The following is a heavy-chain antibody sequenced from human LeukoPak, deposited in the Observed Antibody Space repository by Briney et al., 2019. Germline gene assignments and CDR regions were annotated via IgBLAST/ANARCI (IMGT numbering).Heavy chain of an antibody. CDR2: IYFSGNT. CDR1: GGSINSHYY. CDR3: ARTTEGYCRGRSCYSYYYYMDV. J-gene: IGHJ6*03. Sequence: SETLSLTCTVSGGSINSHYYWGWIRQPPGKGLEWIGSIYFSGNTYYNLSLKSRVTISVDTSKNQFSLKLSSVTAADTAVYYCARTTEGYCRGRSCYSYYYYMDVWGKGTTVTVSS. V-gene: IGHV4-39*07. D-gene: IGHD2-15*01.